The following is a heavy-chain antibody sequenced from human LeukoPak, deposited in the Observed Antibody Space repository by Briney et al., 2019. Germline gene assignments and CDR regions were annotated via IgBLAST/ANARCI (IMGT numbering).Heavy chain of an antibody. J-gene: IGHJ4*02. CDR3: ARDSGSGSYSDY. CDR2: INPDGSGT. CDR1: GFTFSTYW. D-gene: IGHD3-10*01. V-gene: IGHV3-74*01. Sequence: GGSLRLSCAASGFTFSTYWMHWVRQGPGKGLVWVSRINPDGSGTSHADSVKGRFTISRDNAKNTLYLQMNSLRAEDTAVYYCARDSGSGSYSDYWGQGTLVTVAS.